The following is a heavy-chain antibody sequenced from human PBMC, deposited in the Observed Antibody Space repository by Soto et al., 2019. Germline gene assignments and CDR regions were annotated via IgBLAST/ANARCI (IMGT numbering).Heavy chain of an antibody. CDR2: ISGRDDST. Sequence: EVQLLESGGGLVQPGESLRLSCAASGFTFSSYAMSWVRQAPGKGLEWVSVISGRDDSTYYADSVKGRFTISRDNSKNTLYLLMNCLRAEDTAVYYCAKRSSSSTFDYWGQGTLVTVSS. J-gene: IGHJ4*02. D-gene: IGHD6-6*01. V-gene: IGHV3-23*01. CDR1: GFTFSSYA. CDR3: AKRSSSSTFDY.